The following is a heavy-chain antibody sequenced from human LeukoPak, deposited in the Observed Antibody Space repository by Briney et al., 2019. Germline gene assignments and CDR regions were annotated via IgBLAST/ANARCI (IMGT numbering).Heavy chain of an antibody. Sequence: QPGGSLRLSCAASGFMFTDSWMAWVRQAPGKGLEWLSALSGSGDRTYYADSVKGRFTISRDNSKNTLYLQMNSLRAEDTAVYSCAKDRVGALLYFDSWGQGTLVTVSS. CDR2: LSGSGDRT. D-gene: IGHD1-26*01. V-gene: IGHV3-23*01. CDR1: GFMFTDSW. J-gene: IGHJ4*02. CDR3: AKDRVGALLYFDS.